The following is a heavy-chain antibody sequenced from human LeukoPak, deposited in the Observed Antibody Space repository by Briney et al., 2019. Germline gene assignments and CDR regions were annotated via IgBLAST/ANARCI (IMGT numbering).Heavy chain of an antibody. J-gene: IGHJ1*01. D-gene: IGHD6-13*01. CDR2: IYYSGST. CDR1: GGSISSSIYY. CDR3: ARAWIAAAGTVYFQH. V-gene: IGHV4-39*07. Sequence: PSETLSLTCTVSGGSISSSIYYWGWIRQPPGKGLEWIGSIYYSGSTYYNPSLKSRVTISVDTSKNQFSLKLSSVTAADTAVYYCARAWIAAAGTVYFQHWGQGTLVTVSS.